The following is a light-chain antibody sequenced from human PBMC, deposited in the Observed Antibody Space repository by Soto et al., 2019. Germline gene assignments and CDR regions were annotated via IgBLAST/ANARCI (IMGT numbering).Light chain of an antibody. Sequence: EIVLTQSPATLSLSPGERATLSCRASQSVSSYLAWYQQKPGQAPRLLIYDASNRATGIPAGFSGSGSGTDFTLTISSLEPEDFAVYYCQQRSNWPPRATFGGGTKVEIK. CDR3: QQRSNWPPRAT. J-gene: IGKJ4*01. CDR2: DAS. CDR1: QSVSSY. V-gene: IGKV3-11*01.